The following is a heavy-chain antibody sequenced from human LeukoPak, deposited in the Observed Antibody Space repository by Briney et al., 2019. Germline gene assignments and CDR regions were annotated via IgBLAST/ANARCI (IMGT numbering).Heavy chain of an antibody. J-gene: IGHJ3*02. CDR2: IYDSGST. D-gene: IGHD6-19*01. V-gene: IGHV4-39*01. Sequence: SETLSLTCTVSGGSIRSSYYYWGWIRQPPGKGLEWIGSIYDSGSTYYNPSLKSRVTISVDTSKNQFSLKLSSVTAADTAVYHCVRRGSGWLDHAFDIWGQGTMVTVSS. CDR1: GGSIRSSYYY. CDR3: VRRGSGWLDHAFDI.